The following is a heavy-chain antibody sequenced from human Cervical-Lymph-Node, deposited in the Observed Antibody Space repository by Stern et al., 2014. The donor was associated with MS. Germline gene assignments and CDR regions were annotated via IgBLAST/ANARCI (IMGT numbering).Heavy chain of an antibody. CDR3: TRALRIADRPSPGGHWFDP. CDR1: GYIFTDYY. D-gene: IGHD6-6*01. J-gene: IGHJ5*02. Sequence: QLVQSGAEVEKPGASVKVSCKASGYIFTDYYLHWVRQAPGQGLEWMGRINPKSGGTSYSQSFQGRVPLTRDTSITTAYMDLSRLTSDDTAVYYCTRALRIADRPSPGGHWFDPWGQGTLVIVSS. CDR2: INPKSGGT. V-gene: IGHV1-2*02.